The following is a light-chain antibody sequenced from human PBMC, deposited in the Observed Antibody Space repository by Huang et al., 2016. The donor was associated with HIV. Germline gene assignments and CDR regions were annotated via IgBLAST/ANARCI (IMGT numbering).Light chain of an antibody. CDR3: QQSYSTPT. CDR1: QSINNY. Sequence: DIQMTQSPSSLSASVGDRVTITCRASQSINNYVNWYQQKPGKVPKVLIYAASSLQGGVPSRFSGSGSGTDYTLTISSLQPEDFATYYCQQSYSTPTFGQWTKVGIK. V-gene: IGKV1-39*01. CDR2: AAS. J-gene: IGKJ1*01.